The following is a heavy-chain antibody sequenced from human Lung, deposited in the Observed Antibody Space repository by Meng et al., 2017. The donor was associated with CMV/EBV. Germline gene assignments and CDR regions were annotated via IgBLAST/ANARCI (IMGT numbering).Heavy chain of an antibody. D-gene: IGHD4-17*01. V-gene: IGHV1-18*01. J-gene: IGHJ4*02. CDR3: ARGGDYGDFHDPFDY. CDR1: RNFFTRHA. CDR2: ISADNQNT. Sequence: ASVXVSXKAPRNFFTRHAITWVRQAPGQGLEWMGWISADNQNTNLIQKFQGRITLTTDTSTSTAYMELRSLRSDDTAVYYCARGGDYGDFHDPFDYWGQGTLVTVSS.